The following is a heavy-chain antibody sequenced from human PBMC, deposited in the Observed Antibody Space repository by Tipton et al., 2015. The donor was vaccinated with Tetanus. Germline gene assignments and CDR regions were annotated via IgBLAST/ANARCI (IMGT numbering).Heavy chain of an antibody. D-gene: IGHD6-13*01. V-gene: IGHV4-30-2*01. CDR2: IYHTGGS. Sequence: TLSLTCTISGDSMSGEFDYWSWIRHLPGKGLEWIGYIYHTGGSYYNPSLKSRVTISLDTSKNEFSLTLSSVTAADTAVYYCARGTWLYTSTYHRHWLDPWGQGTLVTVSS. J-gene: IGHJ5*02. CDR1: GDSMSGEFDY. CDR3: ARGTWLYTSTYHRHWLDP.